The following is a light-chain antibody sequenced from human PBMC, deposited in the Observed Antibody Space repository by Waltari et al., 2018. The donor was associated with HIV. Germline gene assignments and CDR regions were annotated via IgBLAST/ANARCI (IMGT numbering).Light chain of an antibody. V-gene: IGKV1-27*01. CDR1: QAIDNH. CDR3: QKYDTAPIT. CDR2: GAS. Sequence: DIQVTQSPSSLSASVGARVTITCRASQAIDNHLAWYQQKPGNVPKVLIYGASTLQSGVPSRFSGSGSGTDFTLTISNLQPEDIATYYCQKYDTAPITFGQGTRLEIK. J-gene: IGKJ5*01.